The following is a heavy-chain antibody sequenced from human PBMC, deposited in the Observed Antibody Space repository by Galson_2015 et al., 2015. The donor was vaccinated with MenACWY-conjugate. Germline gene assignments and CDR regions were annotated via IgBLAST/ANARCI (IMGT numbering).Heavy chain of an antibody. Sequence: LRLSCAASGFSFSGSWIRWVRQAPGQGLEWVANIKQDASEKYYVDSVKGRFAISRDNAKTSLYLQMNSLGAEDTAVYYCARGPRYGAFDIWGQGTMVTVSS. J-gene: IGHJ3*02. D-gene: IGHD4-17*01. CDR2: IKQDASEK. V-gene: IGHV3-7*03. CDR1: GFSFSGSW. CDR3: ARGPRYGAFDI.